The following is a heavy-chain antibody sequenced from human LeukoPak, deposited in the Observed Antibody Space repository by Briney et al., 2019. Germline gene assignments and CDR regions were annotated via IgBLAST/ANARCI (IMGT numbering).Heavy chain of an antibody. V-gene: IGHV1-69*05. CDR2: IIPIFGTA. CDR3: ARGYCSSTSCYEGGYFDY. Sequence: GASVKVSCKASGGTFSSYAISWVRQAPGQGLEWMVRIIPIFGTANYAQKFQGRVTITTDESTSTAYMELSSLRSEDTAVYYCARGYCSSTSCYEGGYFDYWGQGTLVTVSS. J-gene: IGHJ4*02. CDR1: GGTFSSYA. D-gene: IGHD2-2*01.